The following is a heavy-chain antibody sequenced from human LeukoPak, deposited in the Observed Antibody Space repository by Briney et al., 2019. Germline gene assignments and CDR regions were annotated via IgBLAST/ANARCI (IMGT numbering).Heavy chain of an antibody. J-gene: IGHJ4*02. CDR2: IYTSGST. D-gene: IGHD3-22*01. CDR1: GGSFSGYY. V-gene: IGHV4-59*10. Sequence: SETLSLTCAVYGGSFSGYYWSWIRQPAGKGLEWIGRIYTSGSTNYNPSLKSRVTMSVDTSKNQFSLKLSSVTAADTAVYYCARVASGYYDSSGYYSWVIDYWGQGTLVTVSS. CDR3: ARVASGYYDSSGYYSWVIDY.